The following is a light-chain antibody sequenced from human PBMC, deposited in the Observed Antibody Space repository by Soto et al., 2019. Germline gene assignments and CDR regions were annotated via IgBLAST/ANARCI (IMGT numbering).Light chain of an antibody. CDR3: QQSFSPLWT. J-gene: IGKJ1*01. CDR2: AAS. CDR1: QSMSNY. Sequence: DIQMTQSPSSLSASVGERVTITCRASQSMSNYLNWYQQKPGKAPTLLIYAASSMQSGVPSRCSGSASETDFTLTISSLQPDDSATYYCQQSFSPLWTFGQGTKVEV. V-gene: IGKV1-39*01.